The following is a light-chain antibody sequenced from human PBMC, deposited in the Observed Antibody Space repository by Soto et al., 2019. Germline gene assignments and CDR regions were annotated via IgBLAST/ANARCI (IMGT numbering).Light chain of an antibody. CDR3: CSYAGSYSYV. Sequence: LTQPRSVSGSPGQSVTISCTGTSSDVGGYNYVSRYQQHPGKAPKLMIYDVSKRPSGVPDRFSGSKSGNTASLTISGLQAEDEADYYCCSYAGSYSYVFGTGTKVTVL. J-gene: IGLJ1*01. CDR2: DVS. V-gene: IGLV2-11*01. CDR1: SSDVGGYNY.